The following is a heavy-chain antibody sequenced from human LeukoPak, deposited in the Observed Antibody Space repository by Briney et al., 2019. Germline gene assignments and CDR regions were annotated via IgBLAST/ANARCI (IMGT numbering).Heavy chain of an antibody. CDR2: ISGSGGST. CDR3: AKGLDYSNVNFDY. D-gene: IGHD4-11*01. CDR1: GFTFSSYA. V-gene: IGHV3-23*01. J-gene: IGHJ4*02. Sequence: GGSLRLSCAASGFTFSSYAMRWVRQAPGKGLEWVSAISGSGGSTYYADSVKGRFTISRDNSKNTLYLQMNSLRAEDTAVYYCAKGLDYSNVNFDYWGQGTLVTVSS.